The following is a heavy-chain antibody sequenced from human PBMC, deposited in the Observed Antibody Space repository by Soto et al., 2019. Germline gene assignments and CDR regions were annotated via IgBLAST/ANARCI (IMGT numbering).Heavy chain of an antibody. CDR1: GYSFTSYW. CDR3: ASRSGRAAHYYYYYGMDV. CDR2: IDPSDSYT. J-gene: IGHJ6*02. D-gene: IGHD6-6*01. Sequence: GESLKISCKGSGYSFTSYWISWVRQMPGKGLEWMGRIDPSDSYTNYSPSFQGHVTISADKSISTAYLQWSSLKASDTAMYYCASRSGRAAHYYYYYGMDVWGQGTTVTVSS. V-gene: IGHV5-10-1*01.